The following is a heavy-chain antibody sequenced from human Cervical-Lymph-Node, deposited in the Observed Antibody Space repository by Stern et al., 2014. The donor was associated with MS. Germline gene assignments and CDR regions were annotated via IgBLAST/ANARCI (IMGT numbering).Heavy chain of an antibody. CDR2: ISYDGSNK. J-gene: IGHJ4*02. Sequence: VQLVESGGGVVQPGRSLRLSCAASGFTFSSYGMHWVRQATGKGLEWAAVISYDGSNKYYADSVKGRFTISRDNSKNTLYLQMNSLRAEDTAVYYCAKVGSIAVAGTGFDYWGQGTLVTVSS. CDR3: AKVGSIAVAGTGFDY. D-gene: IGHD6-19*01. CDR1: GFTFSSYG. V-gene: IGHV3-30*18.